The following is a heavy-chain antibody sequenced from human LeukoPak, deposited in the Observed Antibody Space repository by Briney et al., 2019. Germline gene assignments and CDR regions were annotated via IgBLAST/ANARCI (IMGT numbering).Heavy chain of an antibody. CDR3: ARVSYDFWSGYYTGPHYFDY. V-gene: IGHV3-66*01. CDR1: GLTVSSY. J-gene: IGHJ4*02. CDR2: IYSGGSI. D-gene: IGHD3-3*01. Sequence: PGGSLRLSCAASGLTVSSYMSWVRQAPGKGLEWVSVIYSGGSIYYADSVKGRFTISRDKSKNTLYLQMNSLRAEDTAVYYCARVSYDFWSGYYTGPHYFDYWGQGTLVTVSP.